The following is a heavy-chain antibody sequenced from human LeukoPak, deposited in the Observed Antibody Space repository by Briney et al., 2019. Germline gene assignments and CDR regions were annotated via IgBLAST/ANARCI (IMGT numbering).Heavy chain of an antibody. D-gene: IGHD2-2*01. CDR1: GFTFSNYD. Sequence: GGSLRLSCAASGFTFSNYDMTWIRQAPGKGLEWVSVINYSGVSTNYADSVKGRFTISRDNSKNTVYLQMNSLRVEDTAVYYCARGVVETWAFDIWGQGTMVTVSS. J-gene: IGHJ3*02. CDR2: INYSGVST. V-gene: IGHV3-23*01. CDR3: ARGVVETWAFDI.